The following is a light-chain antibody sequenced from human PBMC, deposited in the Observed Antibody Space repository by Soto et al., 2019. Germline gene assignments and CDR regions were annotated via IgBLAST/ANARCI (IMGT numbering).Light chain of an antibody. CDR3: SSYSSTSTPYV. CDR2: EVN. CDR1: SSDVGSHNY. Sequence: QSVLTQPASVSGTPGQSITISCTGTSSDVGSHNYVSWYQQHPGKAPKLIIFEVNSRTSGVSNRFSGSKSGSAASLTISGLQAEDEADYYCSSYSSTSTPYVFGGGTKVTVL. J-gene: IGLJ1*01. V-gene: IGLV2-14*01.